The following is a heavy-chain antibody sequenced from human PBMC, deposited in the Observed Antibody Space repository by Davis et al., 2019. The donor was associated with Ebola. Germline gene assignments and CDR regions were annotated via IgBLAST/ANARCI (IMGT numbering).Heavy chain of an antibody. J-gene: IGHJ6*04. V-gene: IGHV3-23*01. CDR1: VITFSSYA. Sequence: GGSLRLSCTDSVITFSSYAMTWIRQAPGKGLEWVSAISGSGGSTYYADSVKGRFTVSRDNAENSLFLQMDSLRAEDAAVYYCARGGRWYDIMTEASLMDVWGKGTTVGVSS. D-gene: IGHD3-9*01. CDR2: ISGSGGST. CDR3: ARGGRWYDIMTEASLMDV.